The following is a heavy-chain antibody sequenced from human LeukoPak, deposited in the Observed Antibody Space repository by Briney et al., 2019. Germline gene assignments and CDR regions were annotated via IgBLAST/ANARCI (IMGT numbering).Heavy chain of an antibody. J-gene: IGHJ5*01. CDR2: IWYDGSYE. CDR1: GFTFNKYG. D-gene: IGHD3-10*01. V-gene: IGHV3-33*01. CDR3: ARDGSGLAVRGWFDF. Sequence: SGGSLRLSCVASGFTFNKYGVHWVRQAPGKGLEWVAVIWYDGSYEYFADSVKGRLAISRDNDKNTVTLQMNSLRVEDTAVYYCARDGSGLAVRGWFDFWGQGTLVTVSS.